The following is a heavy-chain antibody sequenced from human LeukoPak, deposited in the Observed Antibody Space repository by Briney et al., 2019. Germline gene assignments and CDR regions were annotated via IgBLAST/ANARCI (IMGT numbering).Heavy chain of an antibody. CDR3: AKDHEVGRTPDVGAFDI. J-gene: IGHJ3*02. V-gene: IGHV3-74*01. Sequence: GGSLRLSCAASGFTFSIYWMHWVRQAPGEGLVWVSRINGDGRTATYADSVKGRFTISRDNAKNTLSLQMNNLRAEDMALYYCAKDHEVGRTPDVGAFDIWGQGTMVTVSS. CDR1: GFTFSIYW. D-gene: IGHD1-26*01. CDR2: INGDGRTA.